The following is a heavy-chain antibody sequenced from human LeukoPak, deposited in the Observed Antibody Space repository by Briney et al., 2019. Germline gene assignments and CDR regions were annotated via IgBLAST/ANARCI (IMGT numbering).Heavy chain of an antibody. CDR2: IYPSDSPT. J-gene: IGHJ6*03. V-gene: IGHV5-51*01. CDR1: GYTFPIYW. Sequence: RGESLKISCQGSGYTFPIYWIGWVRQTPGKGLEWMGIIYPSDSPTIFSPSFQGQVTVSADKSISTAYLQWSSLKASDTAIYYCVRHYRPPQDSRAAKPTGYYYYYMDVWGTGTTVIVSS. CDR3: VRHYRPPQDSRAAKPTGYYYYYMDV. D-gene: IGHD3-16*02.